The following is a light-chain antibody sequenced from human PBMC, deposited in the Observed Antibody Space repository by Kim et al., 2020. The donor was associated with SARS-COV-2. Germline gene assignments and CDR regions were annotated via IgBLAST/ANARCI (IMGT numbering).Light chain of an antibody. V-gene: IGLV1-40*01. CDR1: SSNIGAGYN. CDR3: QSFDSRLTGWA. CDR2: GNN. Sequence: RVAISCTGRSSNIGAGYNVHWYQQLPGTAPKLLIYGNNNRPSGVPDRFSGSNSGTSASLTITGLLAEDEADYYCQSFDSRLTGWAFGGGTKVTVL. J-gene: IGLJ3*02.